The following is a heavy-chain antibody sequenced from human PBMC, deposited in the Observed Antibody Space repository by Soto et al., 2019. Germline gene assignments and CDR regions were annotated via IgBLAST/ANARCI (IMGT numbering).Heavy chain of an antibody. CDR3: ARQRTTVVTQAYFDH. Sequence: SETLSLTCIVSGESISSSSYYWGWIRQPPGKGLEWIGSIYYSGRTYYNPSFKSRVTISIDTSKNQFSLKLSSLTATDTAVYYCARQRTTVVTQAYFDHWGQGALVTVSS. J-gene: IGHJ4*02. V-gene: IGHV4-39*01. D-gene: IGHD2-21*02. CDR1: GESISSSSYY. CDR2: IYYSGRT.